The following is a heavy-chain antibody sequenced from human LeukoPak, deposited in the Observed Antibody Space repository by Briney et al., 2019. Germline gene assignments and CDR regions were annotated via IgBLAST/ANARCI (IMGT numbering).Heavy chain of an antibody. CDR2: IYTSGST. CDR1: GGSISSGNYY. D-gene: IGHD3-10*01. V-gene: IGHV4-61*02. CDR3: ARGFYYASGSYNFDY. Sequence: SETLSLTCTVSGGSISSGNYYWSWIRQPAGKGLEWIGRIYTSGSTNFHPSLKGRVTISVDTSKNQFSLKLSSVTAADTAVYYCARGFYYASGSYNFDYWGHGTLVTVSS. J-gene: IGHJ4*01.